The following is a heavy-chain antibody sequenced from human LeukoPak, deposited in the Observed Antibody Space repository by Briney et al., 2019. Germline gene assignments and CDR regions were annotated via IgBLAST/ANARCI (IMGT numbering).Heavy chain of an antibody. CDR3: TTPGGSGQGYFDY. V-gene: IGHV3-15*01. CDR2: LKSKTDGGTI. CDR1: GFAFANAW. Sequence: GGSLRLSCAASGFAFANAWMTWVRQAPGKGLEWLGRLKSKTDGGTIDYAAPGGGRFTISRDDSKNTLYLQMNSLKTEDTAVYYCTTPGGSGQGYFDYWGQGTLVTVSS. J-gene: IGHJ4*02. D-gene: IGHD3-16*01.